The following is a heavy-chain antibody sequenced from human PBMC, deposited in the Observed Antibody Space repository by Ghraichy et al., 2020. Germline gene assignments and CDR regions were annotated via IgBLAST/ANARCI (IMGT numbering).Heavy chain of an antibody. D-gene: IGHD5-18*01. CDR3: ARDYRYSYGTIDY. V-gene: IGHV3-30-3*01. Sequence: LSLTCAASGFTFSSYAMHWVRQAPGKGLEWVAVISYDGSNKYYADSVKGRFTISRDNSKNTLYLQMNSMRAEDTAVYYCARDYRYSYGTIDYWGQGTLVTVSS. J-gene: IGHJ4*02. CDR1: GFTFSSYA. CDR2: ISYDGSNK.